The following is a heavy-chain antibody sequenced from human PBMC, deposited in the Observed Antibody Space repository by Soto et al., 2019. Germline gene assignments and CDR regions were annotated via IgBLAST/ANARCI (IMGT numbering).Heavy chain of an antibody. V-gene: IGHV4-30-4*01. CDR2: IYYSGST. CDR3: ASMSYKSGVYYYYYYGMDV. Sequence: SETLSLTCTVSGGSISSGDYYWSWIRHPPGNGLEWIGYIYYSGSTYYNPSLKSRVTISVDTSKNQFSLKLSSVTAADTAVYYCASMSYKSGVYYYYYYGMDVWGQGTPITVYS. J-gene: IGHJ6*02. D-gene: IGHD1-1*01. CDR1: GGSISSGDYY.